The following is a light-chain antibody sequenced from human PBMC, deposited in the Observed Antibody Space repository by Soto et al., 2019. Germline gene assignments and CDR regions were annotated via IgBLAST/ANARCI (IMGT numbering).Light chain of an antibody. V-gene: IGKV2-30*01. CDR2: NIS. Sequence: DVVMTQSPPSLPVALAQPAAISCRSSQGLVYQDGNTYLNWLQQRPGQSPRRLIHNISNRDSGVPDRFSGSGSGSDFTLEISRVEAEDIGVYYCMQGTQWPYTFGQGTRLEI. J-gene: IGKJ2*01. CDR3: MQGTQWPYT. CDR1: QGLVYQDGNTY.